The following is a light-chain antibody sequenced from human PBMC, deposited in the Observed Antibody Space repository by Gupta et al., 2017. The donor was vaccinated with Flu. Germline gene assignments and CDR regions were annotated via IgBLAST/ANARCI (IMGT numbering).Light chain of an antibody. CDR3: QEYNSYWA. V-gene: IGKV1-5*03. CDR1: QSISGW. Sequence: SPPTLSASVGDRVTITCRASQSISGWLSWYQQKPGKAPKLLIYKASTLESGVPSRFSGSGFGTEFTLTISRLQPDEFATYFCQEYNSYWAFGQGTKVEIK. J-gene: IGKJ1*01. CDR2: KAS.